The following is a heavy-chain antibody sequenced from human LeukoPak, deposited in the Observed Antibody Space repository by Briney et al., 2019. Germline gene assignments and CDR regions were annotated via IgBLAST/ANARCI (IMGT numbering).Heavy chain of an antibody. J-gene: IGHJ3*02. Sequence: SETLSLTCPVSGGSINSYYWSWIRQPPGKGLEWIGYIHYSGSTNYNPSLKSRVTISVDTSKNQFSLKLSSVTAADTAVYYCAGDSSGAFDIWGQGTMVTVSS. D-gene: IGHD1-26*01. CDR1: GGSINSYY. CDR2: IHYSGST. V-gene: IGHV4-59*01. CDR3: AGDSSGAFDI.